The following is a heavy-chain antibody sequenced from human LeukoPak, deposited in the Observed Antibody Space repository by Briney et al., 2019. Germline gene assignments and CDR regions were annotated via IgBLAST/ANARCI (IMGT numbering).Heavy chain of an antibody. CDR3: ARAIAAAGPYYFDY. CDR2: ISYDGSNK. CDR1: GFIFSSFG. D-gene: IGHD6-13*01. Sequence: GGSLRLSCAASGFIFSSFGMHWVRQAPGKGLEWVAVISYDGSNKYYADSVKGRFTISRDNSKNTLYLQMNSLRAKDTAVYYCARAIAAAGPYYFDYWGQGTLVTVSS. J-gene: IGHJ4*02. V-gene: IGHV3-30*19.